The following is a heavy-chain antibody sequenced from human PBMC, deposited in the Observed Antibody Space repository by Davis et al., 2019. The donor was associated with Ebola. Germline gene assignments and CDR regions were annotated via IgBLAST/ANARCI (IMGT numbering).Heavy chain of an antibody. V-gene: IGHV3-73*01. J-gene: IGHJ4*02. Sequence: GESLKISCAASGFTFSGSAMHWVRQASGKGLEWVGRMRSKANSYATAYAASVKGRFTISRDDSKNTAYLQMNSLKTEDTAVYYCTTTTVTIDYWGQGTLVTVSS. CDR1: GFTFSGSA. CDR3: TTTTVTIDY. CDR2: MRSKANSYAT. D-gene: IGHD4-17*01.